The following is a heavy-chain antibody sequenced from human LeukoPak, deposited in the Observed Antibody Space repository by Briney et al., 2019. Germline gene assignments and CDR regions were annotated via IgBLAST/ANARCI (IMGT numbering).Heavy chain of an antibody. CDR2: ISAYNGNT. J-gene: IGHJ5*02. CDR1: GYTFTNYG. V-gene: IGHV1-18*01. CDR3: ARWLRDYNDWFDP. Sequence: GASVKVSCKTSGYTFTNYGIIWVRQAPGQGLEWMGWISAYNGNTNYGQKVQGRVTITTDTSTSTAYMELRSLRSDDTALYYCARWLRDYNDWFDPWGQGTLVTVSS. D-gene: IGHD3-10*01.